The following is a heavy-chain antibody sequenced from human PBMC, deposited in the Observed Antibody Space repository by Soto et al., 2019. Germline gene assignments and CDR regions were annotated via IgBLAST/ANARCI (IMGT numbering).Heavy chain of an antibody. D-gene: IGHD6-13*01. J-gene: IGHJ4*02. CDR3: AKRSFQLGLPFDY. CDR1: GFTFSSYA. Sequence: EVQVLESGGGLVQPGGSLRLSCVASGFTFSSYAMSWVRQAPGKGLEWVSFVSGSGGSTDYADSVKGRFTISRDNSKSTLYLQLNSLRAEDTAMYYCAKRSFQLGLPFDYWGQRTLVTVSS. V-gene: IGHV3-23*01. CDR2: VSGSGGST.